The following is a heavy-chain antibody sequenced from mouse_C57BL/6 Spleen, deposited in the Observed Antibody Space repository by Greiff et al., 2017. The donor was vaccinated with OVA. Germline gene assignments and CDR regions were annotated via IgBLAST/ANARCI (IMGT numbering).Heavy chain of an antibody. V-gene: IGHV5-6*01. CDR1: GFTFSSYG. Sequence: VQLKESGGDLVKPGGSLKLSCAASGFTFSSYGMSWVRQTPDKRLEWVATISSGGSYTYYPDSVKGRFTITRDNAKNTLYLQLSSLKSEDTAMYYCARPAYYYAMDYWGQGTTVTVSS. J-gene: IGHJ4*01. CDR2: ISSGGSYT. CDR3: ARPAYYYAMDY.